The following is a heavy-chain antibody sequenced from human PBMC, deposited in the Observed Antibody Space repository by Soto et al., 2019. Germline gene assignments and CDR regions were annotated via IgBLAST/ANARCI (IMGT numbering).Heavy chain of an antibody. D-gene: IGHD2-21*01. CDR2: VNPNTGNT. CDR1: GYTFRSYD. V-gene: IGHV1-8*01. CDR3: ARAYGEGSFDF. J-gene: IGHJ5*01. Sequence: VQLVQSGAEVKKPGASVKVSCTGSGYTFRSYDIHWLRQATGQGLEWMGWVNPNTGNTGYAQKVQGRVTMTRDMSKSAAYMEVNSLTSEDTAIYYSARAYGEGSFDFWGQGALVSVSS.